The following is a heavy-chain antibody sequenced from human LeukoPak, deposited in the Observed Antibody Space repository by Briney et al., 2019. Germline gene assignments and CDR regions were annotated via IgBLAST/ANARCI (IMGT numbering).Heavy chain of an antibody. V-gene: IGHV4-59*01. Sequence: SETLSLTCTVSGGSISSYYWSWIRQPPGKGLEWIGYISYSGSTNFNPSLKSRVTISVDTSKNQFSLKLSSVTAADTAVYYCAREGTAGTNLNWFDPWGQGMLVTVSS. J-gene: IGHJ5*02. CDR3: AREGTAGTNLNWFDP. CDR1: GGSISSYY. D-gene: IGHD1-1*01. CDR2: ISYSGST.